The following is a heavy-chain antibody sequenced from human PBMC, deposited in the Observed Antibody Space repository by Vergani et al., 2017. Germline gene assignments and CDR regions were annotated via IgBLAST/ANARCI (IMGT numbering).Heavy chain of an antibody. J-gene: IGHJ6*02. D-gene: IGHD4-11*01. V-gene: IGHV1-2*04. CDR3: ARAVSYSSVLYYYYGMDV. CDR1: GYTFTGYY. CDR2: INPNSGGT. Sequence: QVQLVQSGAEVKKPGASVKVSCKASGYTFTGYYMHWVRQAPGQGLEWMGWINPNSGGTNYAQKFQGWVTMTRDTSISTAYMELSRLRSDDTAVYYCARAVSYSSVLYYYYGMDVWGQGTTVTVSS.